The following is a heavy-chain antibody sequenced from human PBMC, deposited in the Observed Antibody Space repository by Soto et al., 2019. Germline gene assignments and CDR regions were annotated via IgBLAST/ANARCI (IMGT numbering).Heavy chain of an antibody. CDR3: AKDLPFIDY. CDR2: ISYDGSNK. V-gene: IGHV3-30*18. J-gene: IGHJ4*02. CDR1: GFTFSSYG. Sequence: GGSLRLSCAASGFTFSSYGMHWVRQAPGKGLEWVAVISYDGSNKYYADSVKGRFTISRDNSKNTLYLQMNSLRAEDTAVYYCAKDLPFIDYWGQGTLVTVSS.